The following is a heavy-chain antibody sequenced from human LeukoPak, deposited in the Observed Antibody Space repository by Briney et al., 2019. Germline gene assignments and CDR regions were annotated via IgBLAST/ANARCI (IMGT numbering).Heavy chain of an antibody. CDR1: GFTFSNYA. Sequence: GGSLRLSCEASGFTFSNYAMSWVRQAPGEGLECVSPISGSGGSTYYRDSVKGRFTVSRDNSKNTLYLQMNSLRAEDTAVYYCAKSPAGSSWPSIDYWGQGTLVTVSS. CDR3: AKSPAGSSWPSIDY. CDR2: ISGSGGST. J-gene: IGHJ4*02. V-gene: IGHV3-23*01. D-gene: IGHD6-13*01.